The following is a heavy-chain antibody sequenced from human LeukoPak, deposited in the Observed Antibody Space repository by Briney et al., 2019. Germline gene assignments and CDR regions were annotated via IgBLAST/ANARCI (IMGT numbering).Heavy chain of an antibody. J-gene: IGHJ5*02. CDR2: IYYSGST. D-gene: IGHD6-19*01. CDR3: ARSVGIAVAGKPLNWFDP. V-gene: IGHV4-59*08. CDR1: GGSISSYY. Sequence: SETLSLTCTVSGGSISSYYWSWIRQPPGKGLEWIGYIYYSGSTNYNPSLKSRVTISVDTSKNQFSLKLSSVTAADTAVYYCARSVGIAVAGKPLNWFDPWGQGTLVTVSS.